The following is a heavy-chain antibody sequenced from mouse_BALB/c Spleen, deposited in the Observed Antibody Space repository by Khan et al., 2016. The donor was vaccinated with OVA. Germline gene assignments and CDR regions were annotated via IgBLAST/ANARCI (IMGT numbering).Heavy chain of an antibody. CDR3: ATHLTGSFAY. CDR1: GFTFSPYS. D-gene: IGHD4-1*01. V-gene: IGHV5-6*01. J-gene: IGHJ3*01. CDR2: IHSDGDYT. Sequence: EVELVESGGDLVKSGGSLILSCAASGFTFSPYSMSLVRQTPDKRLEWVATIHSDGDYTYSPDSVEGRFNIFRNHAKNNLYLQMKSLKTEETAMYYCATHLTGSFAYWGQGTLVTVSA.